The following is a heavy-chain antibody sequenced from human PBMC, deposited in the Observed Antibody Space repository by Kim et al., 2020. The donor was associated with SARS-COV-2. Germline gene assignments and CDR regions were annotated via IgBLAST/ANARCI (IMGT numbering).Heavy chain of an antibody. Sequence: EKYYVESVKGRLTISRDNAKKSLYLQTNSLTVEDTAVYYCARGGWTGLDYWGQGTLVIVSS. J-gene: IGHJ4*02. D-gene: IGHD6-19*01. V-gene: IGHV3-7*04. CDR2: EK. CDR3: ARGGWTGLDY.